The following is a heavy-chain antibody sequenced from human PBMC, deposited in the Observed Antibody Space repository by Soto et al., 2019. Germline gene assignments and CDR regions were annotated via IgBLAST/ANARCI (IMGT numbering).Heavy chain of an antibody. J-gene: IGHJ6*02. Sequence: SETLSLTCTVSGGSISSGGYYWSWIRQHPGKGLEWIGYIYYSGSTYYNPSLKSRVTISVDTSKNQFSLKLSSVTAADTAVYYCAGSIVATIRYYYGMDVWGQGTTVTVSS. D-gene: IGHD5-12*01. CDR1: GGSISSGGYY. CDR2: IYYSGST. CDR3: AGSIVATIRYYYGMDV. V-gene: IGHV4-31*03.